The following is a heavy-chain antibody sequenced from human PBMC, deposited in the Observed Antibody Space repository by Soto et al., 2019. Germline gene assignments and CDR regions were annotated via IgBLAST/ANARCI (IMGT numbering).Heavy chain of an antibody. Sequence: EVQLVESGGGLVQPGGSLRLSCAASGFTVSSNYMSWVRQAPGKGLEWVSVIYSGGSTYYADSVKGRFTISRDNSKNTLYLQMNSLRAEDTAVYYCARLSGSYYWPGYYFDYWGQGTLVTVSS. CDR3: ARLSGSYYWPGYYFDY. V-gene: IGHV3-66*04. CDR2: IYSGGST. CDR1: GFTVSSNY. J-gene: IGHJ4*02. D-gene: IGHD1-26*01.